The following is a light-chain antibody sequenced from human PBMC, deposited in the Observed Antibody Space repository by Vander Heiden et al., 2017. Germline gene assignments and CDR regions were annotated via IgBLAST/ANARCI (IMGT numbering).Light chain of an antibody. V-gene: IGLV1-47*01. J-gene: IGLJ2*01. CDR3: ATWDDTLSGRVV. Sequence: VTISCSGGRSNIGPNYVYWYQQLPASAPKILIYRNYQRPSGVPDRFSASKSGSSASLAINGLRSEDEADYYCATWDDTLSGRVVFGGGTRLTAL. CDR1: RSNIGPNY. CDR2: RNY.